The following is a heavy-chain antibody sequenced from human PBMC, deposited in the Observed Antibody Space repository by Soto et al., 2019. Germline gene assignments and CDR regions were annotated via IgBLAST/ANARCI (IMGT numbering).Heavy chain of an antibody. V-gene: IGHV3-74*01. CDR2: INTDGTNT. Sequence: GGAVRLSCAASVFTFNRNWMHWVRHTPGKGLVWVSHINTDGTNTNYADSVKGRFTISRDNAKSTLFLQMNSLRDEDTAVYYCASEFCSGGNCYTYYFDPWGQGIPVTVSS. CDR1: VFTFNRNW. CDR3: ASEFCSGGNCYTYYFDP. J-gene: IGHJ5*02. D-gene: IGHD2-15*01.